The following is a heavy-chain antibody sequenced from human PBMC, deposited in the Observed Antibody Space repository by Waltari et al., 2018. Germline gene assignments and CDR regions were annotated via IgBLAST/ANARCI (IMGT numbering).Heavy chain of an antibody. J-gene: IGHJ6*03. CDR3: ARNMESPYNAPYYFYYMDV. V-gene: IGHV4-39*01. Sequence: QLQLQESGPGLVKPSETLSLTCSVSGASITNSNSYCSWFRQPPGKGLEWIGGIYYRGSTYSSPSLKSRVTISLDTSKNQLSLKVSSVTVADTAIYFCARNMESPYNAPYYFYYMDVWGKGTTVTVSS. CDR1: GASITNSNSY. CDR2: IYYRGST. D-gene: IGHD3-10*01.